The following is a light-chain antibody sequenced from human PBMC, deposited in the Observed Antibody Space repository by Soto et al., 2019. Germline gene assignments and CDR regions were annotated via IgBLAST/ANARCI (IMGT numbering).Light chain of an antibody. Sequence: EIQLTQSPSTLSASIGDRVTITCRASQSISKWLAWYQQKPGNAPKLLIYDASTLESGVPSRFSGSGSGTEFTLTISSLQPDDFATYYCQHPRWTFGQGTKVEIK. J-gene: IGKJ1*01. V-gene: IGKV1-5*01. CDR1: QSISKW. CDR3: QHPRWT. CDR2: DAS.